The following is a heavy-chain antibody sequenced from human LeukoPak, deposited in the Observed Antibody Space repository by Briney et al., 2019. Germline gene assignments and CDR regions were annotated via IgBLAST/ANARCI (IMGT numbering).Heavy chain of an antibody. Sequence: GGSLRLSRAASGFSFRSHGMNWVRQDPGKGLEWVSGISLRGDIPTYKDSVRGRFTISRYNYKNTVSLQLNSLSAGDTAMYYCAKDDDWGRFKHWGQGTLVTVSS. CDR1: GFSFRSHG. D-gene: IGHD3-16*01. CDR2: ISLRGDIP. V-gene: IGHV3-23*01. CDR3: AKDDDWGRFKH. J-gene: IGHJ1*01.